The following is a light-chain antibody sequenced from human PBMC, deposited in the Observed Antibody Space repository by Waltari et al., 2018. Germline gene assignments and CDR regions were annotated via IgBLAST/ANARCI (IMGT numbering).Light chain of an antibody. CDR1: RSIRSY. Sequence: DIQLTLSPSTLSASVGDRVTITCRASRSIRSYMAWYQQKPGKAPKLLIHEASTLETGVPSTFSGSESGTEFTLTISSLQPVDVATYYCQQYSTNSLTFGGGTKVEIK. CDR2: EAS. V-gene: IGKV1-5*03. J-gene: IGKJ4*01. CDR3: QQYSTNSLT.